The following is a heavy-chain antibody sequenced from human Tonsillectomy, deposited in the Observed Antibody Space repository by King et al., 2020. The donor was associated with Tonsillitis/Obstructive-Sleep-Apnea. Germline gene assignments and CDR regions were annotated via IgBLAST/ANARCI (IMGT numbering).Heavy chain of an antibody. V-gene: IGHV1-2*02. CDR2: INPNSDDT. CDR1: GYHFTGYY. Sequence: VQLVQSGAEVKKPGASVKVSCKASGYHFTGYYVHWLRQAPGQGLEWMGWINPNSDDTNYAQKFQGGVTMTRDTSISTAYMELSRLRSDDTAVYYCAREPNKFFDYWGQGTLVTVSS. D-gene: IGHD2-8*01. CDR3: AREPNKFFDY. J-gene: IGHJ4*02.